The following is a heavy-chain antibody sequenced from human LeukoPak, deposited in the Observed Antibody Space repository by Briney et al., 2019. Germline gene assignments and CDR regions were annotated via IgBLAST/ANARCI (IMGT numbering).Heavy chain of an antibody. CDR2: IYYSGST. Sequence: PSETLSLTCTVSGGSISSSSYYWGWIRQPPGKGLEWIGSIYYSGSTYYNPSLKSRVTISVDTSKNQFSLKLSSVTAADTAVYYCAREMTGAAAHHYWGQGTLVTVSS. J-gene: IGHJ4*02. CDR3: AREMTGAAAHHY. V-gene: IGHV4-39*07. CDR1: GGSISSSSYY. D-gene: IGHD6-13*01.